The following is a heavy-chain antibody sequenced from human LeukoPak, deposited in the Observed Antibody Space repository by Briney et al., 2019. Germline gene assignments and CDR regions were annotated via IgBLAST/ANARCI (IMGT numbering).Heavy chain of an antibody. Sequence: PGGSLRLSCAASGFTFNIYSMNWVRQAPGKGLEWVSSISSSSSYIYYADSVKGRFTISRDNAKNSLYLQMNSLRAEDTAVYYCARADYGEGFDPWGQGTLVTVSP. CDR2: ISSSSSYI. D-gene: IGHD4-17*01. V-gene: IGHV3-21*01. CDR3: ARADYGEGFDP. J-gene: IGHJ5*02. CDR1: GFTFNIYS.